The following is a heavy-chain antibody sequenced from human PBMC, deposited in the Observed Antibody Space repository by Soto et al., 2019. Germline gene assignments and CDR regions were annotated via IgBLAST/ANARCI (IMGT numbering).Heavy chain of an antibody. V-gene: IGHV5-51*01. CDR2: IYPDDSDT. CDR3: ASSVLVTSTLNYFDL. Sequence: GESLKISCQASGYSFSNFWIAWVRQMPGEGLEWLGIIYPDDSDTRYSPSFLGQVTISADKSIKTTYLQWSSLKASDTAIYFCASSVLVTSTLNYFDLWGQGTLVTVSS. D-gene: IGHD2-8*02. J-gene: IGHJ4*02. CDR1: GYSFSNFW.